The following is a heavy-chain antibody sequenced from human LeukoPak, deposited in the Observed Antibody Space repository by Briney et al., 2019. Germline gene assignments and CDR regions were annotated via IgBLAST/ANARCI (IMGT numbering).Heavy chain of an antibody. V-gene: IGHV3-53*01. CDR1: GFTVSSNY. CDR3: AKESAYCGSDCRSLSDY. D-gene: IGHD2-21*02. CDR2: IYSGGST. Sequence: PGGSLRLSCAASGFTVSSNYMSWVRQAPGKGLEWVSVIYSGGSTYYADSVKGRFAISRDNSKNTLYLQMNSLRAEDTAVYYCAKESAYCGSDCRSLSDYWGQGTLVTVPS. J-gene: IGHJ4*02.